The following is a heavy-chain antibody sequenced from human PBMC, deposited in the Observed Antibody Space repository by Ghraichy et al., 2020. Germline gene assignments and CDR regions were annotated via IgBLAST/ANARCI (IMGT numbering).Heavy chain of an antibody. CDR2: ISGSGGTT. J-gene: IGHJ4*02. CDR3: AKDVGQQWRFDF. D-gene: IGHD6-19*01. Sequence: GGSLRLSCAASGFTFRSFAMSWVRQAPGKGLEWVAAISGSGGTTYDADSVKGRSTISRDNSKNTLFMQMYSLRDEDTAVYYCAKDVGQQWRFDFWGQGTLVTVSS. V-gene: IGHV3-23*01. CDR1: GFTFRSFA.